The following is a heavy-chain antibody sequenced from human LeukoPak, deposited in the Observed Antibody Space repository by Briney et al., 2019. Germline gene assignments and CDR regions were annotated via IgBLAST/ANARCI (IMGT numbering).Heavy chain of an antibody. V-gene: IGHV1-24*01. CDR1: GYTLTELS. D-gene: IGHD2-21*01. J-gene: IGHJ6*02. CDR3: AALSLFYYYYGMDV. CDR2: FDPEDGET. Sequence: VASVKVSCKVSGYTLTELSMHWVRQAPGKGLEWMGGFDPEDGETIYAQKFQGRVTMTEDPSTDTAYMELSSLRSEDTTVYYCAALSLFYYYYGMDVWGQGTTVTVSS.